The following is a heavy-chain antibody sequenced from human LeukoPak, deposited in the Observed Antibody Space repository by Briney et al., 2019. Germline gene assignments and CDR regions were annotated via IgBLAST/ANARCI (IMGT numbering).Heavy chain of an antibody. J-gene: IGHJ5*02. D-gene: IGHD6-13*01. Sequence: SQTLSLTCAISGDIVSSNSAAWNWIRRSPSRGLDWLGRTYYRSKWYNDYAVSVKSRLTTNPNKSKNQSSLQLNSVTPEDTAVYHCAREGRAAAGNWFDPWGQGTLVTVSS. CDR3: AREGRAAAGNWFDP. V-gene: IGHV6-1*01. CDR1: GDIVSSNSAA. CDR2: TYYRSKWYN.